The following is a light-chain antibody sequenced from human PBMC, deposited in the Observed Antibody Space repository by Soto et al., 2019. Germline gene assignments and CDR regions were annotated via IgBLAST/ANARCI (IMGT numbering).Light chain of an antibody. CDR3: SSNTAQFTYV. CDR1: SRDVGAYNY. V-gene: IGLV2-14*01. Sequence: QSALTQPASVSGSPGQSITISCTGTSRDVGAYNYVSWYQHHPGKAPHLLIYQVTYRPSGVSPRFAGSKSGNTASLTISGLQPEDEADYYCSSNTAQFTYVFGSGTKVTAL. J-gene: IGLJ1*01. CDR2: QVT.